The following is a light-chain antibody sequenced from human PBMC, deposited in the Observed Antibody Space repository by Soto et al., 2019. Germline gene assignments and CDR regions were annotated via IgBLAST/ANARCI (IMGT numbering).Light chain of an antibody. CDR2: GAS. V-gene: IGKV3-20*01. J-gene: IGKJ1*01. CDR1: QSVSSSY. CDR3: QQYNSFPWT. Sequence: EIVLTQSPGTLSLSPGERATLSCRASQSVSSSYLAWYQQKPGQAPRLLIYGASSRATGIPDRFSGSGSGTDFTLTIRNLQPDDFATYYCQQYNSFPWTFGLGTKVEIK.